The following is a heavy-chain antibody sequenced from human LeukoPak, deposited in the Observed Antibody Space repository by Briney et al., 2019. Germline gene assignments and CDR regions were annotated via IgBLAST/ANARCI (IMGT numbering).Heavy chain of an antibody. CDR3: ATDAGRTSGSYDWFDP. V-gene: IGHV1-18*01. CDR2: ISAYNGNT. D-gene: IGHD1-26*01. J-gene: IGHJ5*02. Sequence: GASVKVSCKASGYTFTSYGISWVRQAPGQGLEWMGWISAYNGNTNYAQKFQGRVTMTEDTSTDTAYMELSSLRSEDTAVYYCATDAGRTSGSYDWFDPWGQGTLSPSPQ. CDR1: GYTFTSYG.